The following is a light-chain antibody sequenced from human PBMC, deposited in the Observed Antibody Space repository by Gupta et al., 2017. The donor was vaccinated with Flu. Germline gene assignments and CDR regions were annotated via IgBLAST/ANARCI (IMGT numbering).Light chain of an antibody. CDR2: DAS. Sequence: DIQMTQSPSSLSASVGDRVTITCQASQDINNYLNWYQQKPGKAPKLLIYDASNVETGVPSRFSGRGSGTDFRFTISRLQPEDIATYYCQQYDSLPITFGQGTRLEIK. CDR3: QQYDSLPIT. J-gene: IGKJ5*01. CDR1: QDINNY. V-gene: IGKV1-33*01.